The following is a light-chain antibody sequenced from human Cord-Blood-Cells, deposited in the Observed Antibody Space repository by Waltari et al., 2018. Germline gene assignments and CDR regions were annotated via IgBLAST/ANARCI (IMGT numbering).Light chain of an antibody. CDR3: SSYTSSSTLV. CDR1: SSDVGGYNY. J-gene: IGLJ2*01. Sequence: QSALTQPASVSGSPGQSITISCTGTSSDVGGYNYVSWYQQHTGKAPKLMIYDVSNRPSGVSNRFSVSKSGNTASLTISGLQAEDEADYYCSSYTSSSTLVFGGGTKLTVL. CDR2: DVS. V-gene: IGLV2-14*01.